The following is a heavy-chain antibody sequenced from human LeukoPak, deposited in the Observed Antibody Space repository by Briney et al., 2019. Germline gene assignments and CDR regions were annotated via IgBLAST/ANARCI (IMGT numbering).Heavy chain of an antibody. D-gene: IGHD5-18*01. CDR3: ASNSYGYSRGAFDI. Sequence: SETLSLTCTVSCGSISSYYWSWIRQPPGKGLEWIGYIYYSGSTNYNPSLKSRVTISVDTSKNQFSLKLSSVTAADTAVYYCASNSYGYSRGAFDIWGPGTMVTVSS. J-gene: IGHJ3*02. V-gene: IGHV4-59*01. CDR2: IYYSGST. CDR1: CGSISSYY.